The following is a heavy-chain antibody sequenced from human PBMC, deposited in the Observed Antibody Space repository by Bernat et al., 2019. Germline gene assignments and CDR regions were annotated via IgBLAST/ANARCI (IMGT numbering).Heavy chain of an antibody. V-gene: IGHV1-69*06. CDR1: GGTFSSYA. J-gene: IGHJ6*02. CDR2: IIPIFGTA. D-gene: IGHD3-10*01. CDR3: AGWEITMVRGVISVGYYYGMDV. Sequence: QVQLVQSGAEVKKPGSSVKVSCKASGGTFSSYAISWVRQAPGQGLEWMGGIIPIFGTANYAQKFQGRVTITADKSTSTAYMELSSLRSEDTAVYYCAGWEITMVRGVISVGYYYGMDVWGQGTTVTVSS.